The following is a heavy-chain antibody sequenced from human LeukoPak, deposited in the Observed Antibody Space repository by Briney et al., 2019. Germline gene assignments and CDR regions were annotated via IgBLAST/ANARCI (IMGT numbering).Heavy chain of an antibody. V-gene: IGHV1-18*01. J-gene: IGHJ4*02. D-gene: IGHD3-3*01. CDR2: ISAYNGNT. CDR3: ARKGRYDFWSGYSFDY. Sequence: ASVKVSCKASGYTFTSYGISWVRQAPGQGLEWMGWISAYNGNTNYAQKLQGRVTMTTDTSTSTAYMELRSLRSDDTAVYYCARKGRYDFWSGYSFDYWGQGTLVTVSS. CDR1: GYTFTSYG.